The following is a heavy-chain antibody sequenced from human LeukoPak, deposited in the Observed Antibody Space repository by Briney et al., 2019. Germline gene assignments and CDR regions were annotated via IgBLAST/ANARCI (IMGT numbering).Heavy chain of an antibody. CDR2: INPNSGGT. V-gene: IGHV1-2*02. D-gene: IGHD3-9*01. Sequence: ASVKVSCKASGYTFTVYYMHWVRRGPGQGIERMGWINPNSGGTNYAQKFRGRVTMTRDTSINTAYMELSRLTSDDTAVYYCARVSDFLTGYDYWGQGTLVTVSS. CDR3: ARVSDFLTGYDY. J-gene: IGHJ4*02. CDR1: GYTFTVYY.